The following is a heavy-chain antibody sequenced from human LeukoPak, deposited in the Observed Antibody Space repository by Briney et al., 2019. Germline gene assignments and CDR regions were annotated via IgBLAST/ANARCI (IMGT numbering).Heavy chain of an antibody. CDR1: GFTFSSYD. CDR3: ARAAIDYVWGSYRYIPQYYIDY. Sequence: GGSLRLSCAASGFTFSSYDLHWVRHATGKGLEWVSAIGTAGDTYYPGSVKGRFTISRENAKNSLYLQMNSLRAGDTAVYYCARAAIDYVWGSYRYIPQYYIDYWGQGTLVTVSS. CDR2: IGTAGDT. D-gene: IGHD3-16*02. V-gene: IGHV3-13*01. J-gene: IGHJ4*02.